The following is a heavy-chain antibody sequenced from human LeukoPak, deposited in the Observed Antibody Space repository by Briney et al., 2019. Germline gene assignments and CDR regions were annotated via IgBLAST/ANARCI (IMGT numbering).Heavy chain of an antibody. D-gene: IGHD2-2*01. Sequence: SSVKVSCKASGGTFISYAISWVRQAPGQGLEWMGGIIPIFGTANYAQKFQGRVTITADKSTSTAYMELSSLRSEDTAVYYCAIDIVVVPAAILSNWFDPWGQGTLVTVSS. CDR2: IIPIFGTA. CDR1: GGTFISYA. J-gene: IGHJ5*02. V-gene: IGHV1-69*06. CDR3: AIDIVVVPAAILSNWFDP.